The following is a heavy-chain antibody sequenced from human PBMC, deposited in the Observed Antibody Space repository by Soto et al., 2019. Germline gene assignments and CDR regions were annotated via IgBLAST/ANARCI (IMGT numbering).Heavy chain of an antibody. CDR3: ARHAQYSSAWSGDH. J-gene: IGHJ4*02. CDR2: IYYSGST. Sequence: QLQLQESGPGLVKPSETLSLTCTVSGGSVSGSTYYWGWIRQPPGKGLEYIGSIYYSGSTYYNPSLKSRVTMSVDTSKNQFSLNLSSVTAADTAVYYCARHAQYSSAWSGDHWGQGTLVTVSS. D-gene: IGHD6-19*01. V-gene: IGHV4-39*01. CDR1: GGSVSGSTYY.